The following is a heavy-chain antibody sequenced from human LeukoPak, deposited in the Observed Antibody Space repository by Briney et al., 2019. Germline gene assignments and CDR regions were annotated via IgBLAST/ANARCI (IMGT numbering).Heavy chain of an antibody. CDR2: INPNSGGT. V-gene: IGHV1/OR15-1*04. CDR1: GYIFTDYY. CDR3: ARAQYYDFWSGYSFDY. J-gene: IGHJ4*02. Sequence: ASVKVSCKASGYIFTDYYMHWVRQAPGQELGWMGWINPNSGGTNYAQKLQGRVTMTTDTSTSTAYMELSSLRSEDTAVYYCARAQYYDFWSGYSFDYWGQGTLVTVSS. D-gene: IGHD3-3*01.